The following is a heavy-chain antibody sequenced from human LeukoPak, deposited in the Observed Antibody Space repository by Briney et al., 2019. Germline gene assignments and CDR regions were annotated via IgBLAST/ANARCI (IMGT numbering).Heavy chain of an antibody. V-gene: IGHV1-18*01. CDR2: ISAYNGNT. D-gene: IGHD5-12*01. CDR1: GYTFTSYG. J-gene: IGHJ4*02. Sequence: ASVKVSCKASGYTFTSYGISWVRQAPGQGLEWMGWISAYNGNTNYAQKLQGRVTMTTDTSTSTAYMELRSLRSDDTAVYYCASTPRRSGYGLGGYWGQGTLVTVSS. CDR3: ASTPRRSGYGLGGY.